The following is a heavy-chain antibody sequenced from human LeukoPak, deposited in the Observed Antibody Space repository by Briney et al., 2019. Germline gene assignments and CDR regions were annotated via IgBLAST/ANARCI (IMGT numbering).Heavy chain of an antibody. Sequence: SETLPLTCTVSGGSVSSYYWSWIRQPPGKGLEWIGYIYYSGSTNYNPSLKSRVAISVDTSKNQFSLKLSSVTAADTAVYYCARSFSGSYFPYYYYMDVWGKGTTVTVSS. J-gene: IGHJ6*03. V-gene: IGHV4-59*02. CDR2: IYYSGST. D-gene: IGHD1-26*01. CDR3: ARSFSGSYFPYYYYMDV. CDR1: GGSVSSYY.